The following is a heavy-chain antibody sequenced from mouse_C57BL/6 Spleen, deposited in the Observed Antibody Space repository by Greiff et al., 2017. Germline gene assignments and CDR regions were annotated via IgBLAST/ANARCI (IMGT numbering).Heavy chain of an antibody. CDR3: ANGGNYVDY. D-gene: IGHD2-1*01. CDR2: IYPGDGDT. CDR1: GYAFSSSW. J-gene: IGHJ2*01. V-gene: IGHV1-82*01. Sequence: VQLVESGPELVKPGASVKISCKASGYAFSSSWMNWVKQRPGKGLEWIGRIYPGDGDTNYNGKFKGKATLTADKSSSTAYLQLSSLTSEDSAVXFCANGGNYVDYWGQGTTLTVSS.